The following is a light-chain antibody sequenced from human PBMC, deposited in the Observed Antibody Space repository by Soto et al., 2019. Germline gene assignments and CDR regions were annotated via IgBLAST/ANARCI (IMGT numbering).Light chain of an antibody. CDR3: EQASTFPYS. CDR1: QDIRRW. V-gene: IGKV1-12*01. J-gene: IGKJ2*03. Sequence: DIQVTQSPSSCSANVLDAVSVSVRASQDIRRWLAWYQQKPGKAPNLLISAASNLQSGVPSRFSGRGSGTDFTLTISSLQPEDSATYYCEQASTFPYSFGQGTKVDIK. CDR2: AAS.